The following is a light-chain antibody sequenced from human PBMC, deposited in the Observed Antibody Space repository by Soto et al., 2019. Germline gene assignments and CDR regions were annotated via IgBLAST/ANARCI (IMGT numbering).Light chain of an antibody. CDR3: QQYSSLWT. V-gene: IGKV1-9*01. Sequence: IRLAQSPSSLSASVGDRVTITCRACPDTSSYLGWYQQKPGKAPKLLIYAASTLQSGVPSRFSGSGSGTEFTLTISSLQPDDFATYYCQQYSSLWTFGQGTKVDIK. J-gene: IGKJ1*01. CDR1: PDTSSY. CDR2: AAS.